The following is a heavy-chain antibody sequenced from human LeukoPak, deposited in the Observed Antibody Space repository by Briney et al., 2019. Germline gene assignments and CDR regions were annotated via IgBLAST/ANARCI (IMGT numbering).Heavy chain of an antibody. V-gene: IGHV3-23*01. CDR3: AKLRKLRSVFWDY. J-gene: IGHJ4*02. CDR2: ISGSGGST. Sequence: GGSLRLSCAASGFTFSSYAMRWVRQAPGKGLEWVSAISGSGGSTYYADSVKGRFTISRDNSKNTLYLQMNSLRAEDTAVYYCAKLRKLRSVFWDYWGQGTLVTVSS. D-gene: IGHD3-3*01. CDR1: GFTFSSYA.